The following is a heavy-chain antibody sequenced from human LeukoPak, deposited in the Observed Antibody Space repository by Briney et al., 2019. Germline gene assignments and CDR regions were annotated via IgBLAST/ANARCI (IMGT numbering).Heavy chain of an antibody. Sequence: GRSLRLSCAASGFTFDDYAMHWVRQAPGKGLEWVSGISWNSGSIGYADSVKGRFTISRDNAKNSLYLQMNSLRAEDTALYYCAKGPYTTPGIAAAGSLPKSWFDPWGQGTLVTVSS. D-gene: IGHD6-13*01. CDR1: GFTFDDYA. V-gene: IGHV3-9*01. CDR3: AKGPYTTPGIAAAGSLPKSWFDP. J-gene: IGHJ5*02. CDR2: ISWNSGSI.